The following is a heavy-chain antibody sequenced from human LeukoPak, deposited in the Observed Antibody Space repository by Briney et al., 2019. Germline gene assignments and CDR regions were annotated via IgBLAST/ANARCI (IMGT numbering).Heavy chain of an antibody. J-gene: IGHJ3*02. CDR3: ARDPFITYYYDSSGYHDAFDI. V-gene: IGHV4-30-4*01. CDR1: GGSISSGDYY. CDR2: IYYSGST. Sequence: SQTLSLTCTVSGGSISSGDYYWSWIRQPPGKGLEWIGYIYYSGSTYYNPSLKSRVTISVDTSKNQFSLKLSSVTAADTAVYYCARDPFITYYYDSSGYHDAFDIWGQGTMVTVSS. D-gene: IGHD3-22*01.